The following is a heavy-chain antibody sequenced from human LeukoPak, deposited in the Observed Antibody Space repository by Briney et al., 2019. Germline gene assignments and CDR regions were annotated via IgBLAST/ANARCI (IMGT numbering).Heavy chain of an antibody. CDR3: AKDSPYYYHSSGYYYGYYGMDV. V-gene: IGHV3-9*01. D-gene: IGHD3-22*01. J-gene: IGHJ6*02. CDR2: ISWNSGSI. CDR1: GFTFDDYA. Sequence: GGSLRLSCAASGFTFDDYAMHWVRQAPGKGLEWVSGISWNSGSIGYADSVKGRFTISRDNAKNSLYLQMNSLRAEDTALYYCAKDSPYYYHSSGYYYGYYGMDVWGQGTTVTVSS.